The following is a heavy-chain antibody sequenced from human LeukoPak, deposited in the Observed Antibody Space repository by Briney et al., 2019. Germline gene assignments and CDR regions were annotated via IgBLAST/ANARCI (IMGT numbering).Heavy chain of an antibody. J-gene: IGHJ4*02. V-gene: IGHV3-48*03. Sequence: GGSLRLSCAASGFTFSSYEMNWVRQAPGKGLEWVSYISSSGSTIYYADSVKGRFTISRDNAKNSLYLQMNSLRAEDTAVYYCARVEASGYDYGAFDYWGQGTLVTVSS. CDR1: GFTFSSYE. CDR2: ISSSGSTI. CDR3: ARVEASGYDYGAFDY. D-gene: IGHD5-12*01.